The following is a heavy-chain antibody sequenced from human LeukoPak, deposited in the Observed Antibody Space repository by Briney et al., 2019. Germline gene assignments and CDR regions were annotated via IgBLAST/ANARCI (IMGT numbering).Heavy chain of an antibody. CDR3: ARQGTMIVPDDY. D-gene: IGHD3-22*01. CDR1: GGSISSSSYY. Sequence: ASETLSLTCTVSGGSISSSSYYWGWIRQPPGKGLEWIGNIYYSRSTHYSPSLKSRVTISVDTSKNQFSLKLSSVTAADTAVYYCARQGTMIVPDDYWGQGTLVTVSS. V-gene: IGHV4-39*01. J-gene: IGHJ4*02. CDR2: IYYSRST.